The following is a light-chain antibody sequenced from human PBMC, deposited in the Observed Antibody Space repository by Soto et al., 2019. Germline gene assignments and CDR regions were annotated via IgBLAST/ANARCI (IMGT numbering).Light chain of an antibody. J-gene: IGKJ2*01. CDR3: QQYGSSPYT. Sequence: EIVLTQSPGTLSLSPGERATLSCRASQSVSSSYLAWYQQKPGQAPSLLIYGASSRATGIPDRFSGSGSGRDFTLTISRLEPEDFAVYYCQQYGSSPYTFGQGTKLEIK. CDR1: QSVSSSY. CDR2: GAS. V-gene: IGKV3-20*01.